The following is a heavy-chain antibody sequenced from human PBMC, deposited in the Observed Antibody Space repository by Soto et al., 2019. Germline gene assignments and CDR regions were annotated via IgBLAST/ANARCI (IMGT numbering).Heavy chain of an antibody. Sequence: EVQLLESGGGLVQPGGSLRLSCAASGFTFSSYAMSWVRQAPGKGLEWLSTISGSGVSTYYADSVKGRFTISRDNSKNTLYLQMNSLRAEDTAVYYCAKDLRTVARGDQWGQGTLLTVSS. CDR3: AKDLRTVARGDQ. CDR1: GFTFSSYA. CDR2: ISGSGVST. V-gene: IGHV3-23*01. J-gene: IGHJ4*02. D-gene: IGHD4-17*01.